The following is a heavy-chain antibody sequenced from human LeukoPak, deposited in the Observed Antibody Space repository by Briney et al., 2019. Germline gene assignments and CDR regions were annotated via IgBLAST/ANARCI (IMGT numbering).Heavy chain of an antibody. CDR1: GGSISSYY. CDR3: ARGAPRYCSGGSCYTPFFDY. V-gene: IGHV4-4*07. D-gene: IGHD2-15*01. CDR2: IYTSGST. Sequence: SETLSLTCTVSGGSISSYYWSWIRQPAGKGLEWIGRIYTSGSTNYNPSLKSRVTMSVDTSKNQFSLKLSSVTAADTAVYYCARGAPRYCSGGSCYTPFFDYWGQGTLVTVSS. J-gene: IGHJ4*02.